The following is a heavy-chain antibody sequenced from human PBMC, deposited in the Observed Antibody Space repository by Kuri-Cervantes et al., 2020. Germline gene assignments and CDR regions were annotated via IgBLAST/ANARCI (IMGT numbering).Heavy chain of an antibody. CDR1: GFSFNIYW. Sequence: GESLKISCAASGFSFNIYWMHWVRQAPGKGLVWVSSINSDGSSTSYADSVKGRFTISRDNAKNSLYLQMNSLRAEDTAVYYCARDLIGDYYDSSGYYFGYWGQGTLVTVSS. V-gene: IGHV3-74*01. D-gene: IGHD3-22*01. CDR2: INSDGSST. J-gene: IGHJ4*02. CDR3: ARDLIGDYYDSSGYYFGY.